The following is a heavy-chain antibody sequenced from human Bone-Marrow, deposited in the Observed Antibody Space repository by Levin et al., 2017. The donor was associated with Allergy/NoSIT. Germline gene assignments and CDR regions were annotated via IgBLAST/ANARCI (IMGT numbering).Heavy chain of an antibody. CDR3: AAYVRSGNVNDYMDV. V-gene: IGHV4-59*01. D-gene: IGHD3-10*01. CDR2: VYYTGST. CDR1: GGSINSYY. J-gene: IGHJ6*03. Sequence: ASETLSLTCTVSGGSINSYYWSWIRQPPGKRLEWIGYVYYTGSTNYNPSLKSRVTMSVDTSKNQFSLKLSSVTAADTAVYDCAAYVRSGNVNDYMDVWGKGTTVTVSS.